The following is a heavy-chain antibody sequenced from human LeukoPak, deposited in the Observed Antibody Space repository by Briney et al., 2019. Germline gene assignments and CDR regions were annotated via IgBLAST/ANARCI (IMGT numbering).Heavy chain of an antibody. V-gene: IGHV3-48*03. CDR2: ISHSGSVI. CDR3: AITISWYGEFDS. J-gene: IGHJ4*02. D-gene: IGHD6-13*01. Sequence: PGGSLRLSCAASGFIFSNYESNWVRQAPGKGLEWVSYISHSGSVIHYADSVKGRFTISRDNAKNSLYLQMNSLRAEDTAVYYCAITISWYGEFDSWGQGTLVTVSS. CDR1: GFIFSNYE.